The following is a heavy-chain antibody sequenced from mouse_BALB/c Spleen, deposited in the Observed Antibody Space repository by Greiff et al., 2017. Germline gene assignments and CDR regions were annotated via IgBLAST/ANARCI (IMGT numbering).Heavy chain of an antibody. D-gene: IGHD6-5*01. V-gene: IGHV1-74*01. CDR1: GYSFTSYW. CDR2: IHPSDSET. Sequence: QVQLQQPGAELVRPGASVKLSCKASGYSFTSYWMNWVKPRPGQGLEWLGMIHPSDSETRLNQKFKDKATLTVDKSSSTAYMQLSSPTSEDSAVYYCASRPATMHDDWGQGTTRTVSS. CDR3: ASRPATMHDD. J-gene: IGHJ2*01.